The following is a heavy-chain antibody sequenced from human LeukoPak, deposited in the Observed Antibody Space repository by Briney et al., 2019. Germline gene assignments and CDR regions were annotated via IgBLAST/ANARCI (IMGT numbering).Heavy chain of an antibody. CDR2: IRYDESNK. CDR1: GFTFNTYG. J-gene: IGHJ4*02. D-gene: IGHD3-10*01. Sequence: GGSLRLSCAASGFTFNTYGMHWVRQAPGKGLEWVAFIRYDESNKYYADSVEGRFTISRDDSKNTVYLQMKSLGPEDTAMYYCAKDSDYYGSGSYPDLFYIDFWGQGALVTVSS. V-gene: IGHV3-30*02. CDR3: AKDSDYYGSGSYPDLFYIDF.